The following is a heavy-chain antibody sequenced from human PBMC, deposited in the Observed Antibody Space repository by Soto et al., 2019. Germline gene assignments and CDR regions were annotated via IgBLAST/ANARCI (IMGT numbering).Heavy chain of an antibody. Sequence: GGSLRLSCAASGFTFSSYAMSWVRQAPGKGLEWVSAISGSGGSTYYADSVKGRFTISRDNSKNTLYLQMNSLRAEDTAVYYCARDRNYGLALGNYGMDVWGQGTTVTVSS. CDR2: ISGSGGST. CDR1: GFTFSSYA. D-gene: IGHD4-4*01. V-gene: IGHV3-23*01. CDR3: ARDRNYGLALGNYGMDV. J-gene: IGHJ6*02.